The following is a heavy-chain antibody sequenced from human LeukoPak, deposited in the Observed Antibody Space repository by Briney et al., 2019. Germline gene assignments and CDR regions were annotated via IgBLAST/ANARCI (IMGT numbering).Heavy chain of an antibody. V-gene: IGHV4-38-2*01. CDR3: ARLSGAPVRHPIYHFDY. CDR1: GYSISSDY. J-gene: IGHJ4*02. CDR2: VYHSGST. Sequence: SETLSLTCAVSGYSISSDYWGWIRQPPGKGLEWIGNVYHSGSTYKNPSLKSRVSISLDTSNSQFSLKLTSVTAADTAVYYCARLSGAPVRHPIYHFDYWGQGTLVTVSS. D-gene: IGHD1-26*01.